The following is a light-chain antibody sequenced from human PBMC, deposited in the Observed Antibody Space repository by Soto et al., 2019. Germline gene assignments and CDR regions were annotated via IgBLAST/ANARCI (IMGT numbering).Light chain of an antibody. Sequence: DIQMTQSPSSLSASVGDRVTITCRASQNINNYLNWYQHKPGQAPKVLIYAASTLQSGVPSRFSGSGSGTDFTLTISCLQSEDFETYYCQQYDSFSSTFGQGTRL. CDR3: QQYDSFSST. CDR2: AAS. V-gene: IGKV1-16*01. CDR1: QNINNY. J-gene: IGKJ5*01.